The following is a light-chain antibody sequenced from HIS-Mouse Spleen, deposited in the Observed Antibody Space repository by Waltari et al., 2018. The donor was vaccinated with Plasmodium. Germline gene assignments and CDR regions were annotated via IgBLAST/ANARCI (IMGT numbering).Light chain of an antibody. CDR2: EGS. V-gene: IGLV2-23*01. CDR3: CSYAGSSTYV. J-gene: IGLJ1*01. Sequence: QSALTQPASVSGSPGQSITISCTGTSHDVGSYNLASWYQQHQGKAPKLMIYEGSKRPSGVSNRFSGSKSGNTASLTITGLQAEDEADYYCCSYAGSSTYVFGTGTKVTVL. CDR1: SHDVGSYNL.